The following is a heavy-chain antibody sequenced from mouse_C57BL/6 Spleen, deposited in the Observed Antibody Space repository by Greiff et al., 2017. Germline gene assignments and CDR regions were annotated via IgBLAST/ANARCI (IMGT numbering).Heavy chain of an antibody. CDR1: GFSLSTSGMG. J-gene: IGHJ4*01. D-gene: IGHD1-1*01. Sequence: QVTLKVCGPGILQSSQTLSLTCSFSGFSLSTSGMGVSWIRQPSGKGLEWLAHIYWDDDKRYNPSLKSRLTISKDTSRNQVFLKITSVDTADTATYYCARSRDGSSLYAMDYWGQGTSVTVSS. CDR2: IYWDDDK. V-gene: IGHV8-12*01. CDR3: ARSRDGSSLYAMDY.